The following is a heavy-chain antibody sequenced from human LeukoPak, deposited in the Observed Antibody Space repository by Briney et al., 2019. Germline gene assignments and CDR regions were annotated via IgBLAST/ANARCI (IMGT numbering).Heavy chain of an antibody. J-gene: IGHJ4*02. Sequence: SETLSLTRTVSGGSISSYYWSWIRQPPGKGLEWIGYIYYSGSTNYNPSLKSRVTISVDTSKNQFSLKLSSVTAADTAVYYCARDRGYSYGYDFDYWGQGTLVTVSS. V-gene: IGHV4-59*01. CDR3: ARDRGYSYGYDFDY. CDR1: GGSISSYY. CDR2: IYYSGST. D-gene: IGHD5-18*01.